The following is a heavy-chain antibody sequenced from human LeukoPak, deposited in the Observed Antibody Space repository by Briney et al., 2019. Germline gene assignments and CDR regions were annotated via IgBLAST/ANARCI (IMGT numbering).Heavy chain of an antibody. CDR2: IYSGGST. D-gene: IGHD6-6*01. J-gene: IGHJ4*02. CDR3: AKGKQLVLGACDY. CDR1: GFTVSSNY. V-gene: IGHV3-53*01. Sequence: PGGSLRLSCAASGFTVSSNYMSWVRQAPGKGLEWVSVIYSGGSTYYADSVKGRFTISRDSFKNTQYLQMNSLSAEDTAVYYCAKGKQLVLGACDYWGQGTLVTVSS.